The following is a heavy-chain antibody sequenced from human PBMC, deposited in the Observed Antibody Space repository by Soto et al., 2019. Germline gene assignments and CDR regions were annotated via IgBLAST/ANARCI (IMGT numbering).Heavy chain of an antibody. J-gene: IGHJ4*02. D-gene: IGHD6-13*01. Sequence: PGGSLRLSCAASGFTFSSYGMHWVRQAPGKGLEWVAVIWYDGSNKYYADSVKGRFTISRDNSKNTLYLQMNSLRAEDTAVYYCARDRRGAAAGTQYYWSQGTLVTVSS. CDR1: GFTFSSYG. CDR3: ARDRRGAAAGTQYY. CDR2: IWYDGSNK. V-gene: IGHV3-33*01.